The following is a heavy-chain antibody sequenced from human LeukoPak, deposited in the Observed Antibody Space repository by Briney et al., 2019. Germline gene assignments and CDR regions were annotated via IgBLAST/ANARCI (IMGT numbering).Heavy chain of an antibody. V-gene: IGHV3-33*01. Sequence: GRSLRLSCAASGFTFSSYGMHWVRQAPGKGLEWVAVIWYDGSKKYYADSVKGRFTISRDNVKNTLYLQMSSLRAEDTAVYYCARDPTAYYDSSGYYLNTIDYWGQGTLVTVSS. CDR3: ARDPTAYYDSSGYYLNTIDY. CDR1: GFTFSSYG. D-gene: IGHD3-22*01. CDR2: IWYDGSKK. J-gene: IGHJ4*02.